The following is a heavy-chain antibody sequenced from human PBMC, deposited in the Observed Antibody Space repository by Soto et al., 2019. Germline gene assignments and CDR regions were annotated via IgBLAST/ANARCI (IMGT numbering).Heavy chain of an antibody. CDR2: IIPILGIA. V-gene: IGHV1-69*02. CDR3: ARGIAGYYYYMDV. J-gene: IGHJ6*03. Sequence: SVKVSCKASGGTFSSYTISWVRQAPGQGLEWMGRIIPILGIANYAQKFQGRVTITADTSTSTAYMELSSLRSDDTAVYYCARGIAGYYYYMDVWGKGTTVTVSS. D-gene: IGHD6-13*01. CDR1: GGTFSSYT.